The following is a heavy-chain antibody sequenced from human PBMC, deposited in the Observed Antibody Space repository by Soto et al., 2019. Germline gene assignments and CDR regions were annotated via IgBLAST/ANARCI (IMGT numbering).Heavy chain of an antibody. Sequence: DVRLLESGGGLVEPGGSLTLSCAASGFPSSTYALNWVRQAPGKGPEWVSTISESGHHTNYADSVKGRFTISRDKSKNTLSLQMNSLRVDDTAIYYCTKSDGCGGGACYTGTYYYFDVWGRGTLVTVSS. CDR1: GFPSSTYA. CDR2: ISESGHHT. V-gene: IGHV3-23*01. D-gene: IGHD3-16*02. CDR3: TKSDGCGGGACYTGTYYYFDV. J-gene: IGHJ2*01.